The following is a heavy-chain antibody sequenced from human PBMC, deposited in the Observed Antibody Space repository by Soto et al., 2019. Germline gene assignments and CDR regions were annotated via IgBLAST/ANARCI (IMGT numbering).Heavy chain of an antibody. V-gene: IGHV3-23*01. CDR2: ISGSGGST. D-gene: IGHD1-1*01. CDR3: AKRATGTYFDY. CDR1: GFTFSSYA. Sequence: EVQLLESGGGLVQPGVSLRLSCAASGFTFSSYAMNWVRQAPGKGLEWVSVISGSGGSTYYADSVKGRFTISRDNSKNTLYLQMNSLRAEDTAVYFCAKRATGTYFDYWGQGTLVSVSS. J-gene: IGHJ4*02.